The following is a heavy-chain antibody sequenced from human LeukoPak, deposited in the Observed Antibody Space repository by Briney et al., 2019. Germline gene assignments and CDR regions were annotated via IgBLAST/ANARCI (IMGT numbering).Heavy chain of an antibody. CDR1: GFTFSNAG. CDR2: IKSKTDGGTT. CDR3: TTDLPRDGWLVAY. V-gene: IGHV3-15*01. Sequence: GGSLRLSCAASGFTFSNAGMSWVRQAPGKGLEWVGRIKSKTDGGTTDYAAPVKGRFTISRDDSKNTLYLQMNSLKTEDTAVYYCTTDLPRDGWLVAYWGQGTLVTVSS. J-gene: IGHJ4*02. D-gene: IGHD6-19*01.